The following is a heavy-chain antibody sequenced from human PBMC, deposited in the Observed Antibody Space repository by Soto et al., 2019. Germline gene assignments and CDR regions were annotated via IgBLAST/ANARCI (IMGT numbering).Heavy chain of an antibody. Sequence: PGGSLRLSCAASGFTFNNYGMHWVRQAPGKGLEWVVVISFDGRNTDYLDSVKGRFTISRDNSKNTLYLEMTSLRAEDTAVYYCASSYYDLLTGYYSNYYYGMDVWGQGTTVTVSS. CDR2: ISFDGRNT. CDR1: GFTFNNYG. V-gene: IGHV3-30*03. J-gene: IGHJ6*02. D-gene: IGHD3-9*01. CDR3: ASSYYDLLTGYYSNYYYGMDV.